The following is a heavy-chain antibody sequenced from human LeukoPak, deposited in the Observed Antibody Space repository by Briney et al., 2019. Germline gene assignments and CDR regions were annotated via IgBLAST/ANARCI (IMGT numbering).Heavy chain of an antibody. CDR2: ISSSSRYI. D-gene: IGHD3-3*01. J-gene: IGHJ4*02. Sequence: GGSLRLSCAASGFTFISYNMNWVRQAPGKGLEWVSSISSSSRYIYYADSVKSRFTISRDNAKNSLYLQMNSLRAEDTAVYYCARAHITIFGVVTFPFDYWGQGTLVTVSS. V-gene: IGHV3-21*01. CDR3: ARAHITIFGVVTFPFDY. CDR1: GFTFISYN.